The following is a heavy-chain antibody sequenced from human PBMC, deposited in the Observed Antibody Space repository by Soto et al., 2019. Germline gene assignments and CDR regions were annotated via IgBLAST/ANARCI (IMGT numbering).Heavy chain of an antibody. D-gene: IGHD4-17*01. V-gene: IGHV5-51*01. CDR2: IYPDDSDI. CDR3: ARWAGGVTTPHFDY. CDR1: RYRFTNYW. J-gene: IGHJ4*01. Sequence: PGESLKISCKGSRYRFTNYWIGWVRQMPGKGLEWMGIIYPDDSDIRYSPSFQGQVTISADKSISTAYLQWSSLKASDTAMYYCARWAGGVTTPHFDYWGQGTLVTVSS.